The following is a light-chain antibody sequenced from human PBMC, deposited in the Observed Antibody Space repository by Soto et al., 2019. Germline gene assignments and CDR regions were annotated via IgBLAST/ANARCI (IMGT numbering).Light chain of an antibody. CDR3: GSYEGSNNFV. J-gene: IGLJ1*01. CDR1: SSDAGGYNY. V-gene: IGLV2-8*01. CDR2: EVT. Sequence: QSVLTQPPSASGSPGQSVTISCTGTSSDAGGYNYVSWYQQHPGKAPKLMIYEVTKRPSGVPDRFSGSKSGNTASLTVSGLQAEDEADYYCGSYEGSNNFVFGTGTKVTVL.